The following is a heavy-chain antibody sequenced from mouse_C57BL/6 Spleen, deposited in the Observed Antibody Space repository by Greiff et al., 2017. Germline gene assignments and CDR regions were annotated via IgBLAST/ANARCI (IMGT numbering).Heavy chain of an antibody. CDR2: IDPSDSYT. CDR1: GYTFTSYW. Sequence: VPLQQSGAELVMPGASVKLSCKASGYTFTSYWMHWVKQRPGQGLEWIGEIDPSDSYTNYNQKFKGKSTLTVDKSSSTAYMQLSSLTSEDSAVYYCYSNYGYFDVWGTGTTVTVSS. D-gene: IGHD2-5*01. J-gene: IGHJ1*03. V-gene: IGHV1-69*01. CDR3: YSNYGYFDV.